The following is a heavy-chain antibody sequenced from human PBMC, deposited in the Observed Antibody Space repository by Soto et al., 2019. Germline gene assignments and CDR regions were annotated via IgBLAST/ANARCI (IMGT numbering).Heavy chain of an antibody. CDR2: VGRTTST. CDR1: GFSLSTYV. V-gene: IGHV3-23*01. J-gene: IGHJ3*01. Sequence: GGSLRLSCVVSGFSLSTYVMSWVRQAPGKWLEWVSTVGRTTSTFYAASVRGRFTISRDNYNNALFLQMNSLRADDTALYYCAKGILLEPPCTRAFDVWGQGTMVTVSS. D-gene: IGHD2-8*01. CDR3: AKGILLEPPCTRAFDV.